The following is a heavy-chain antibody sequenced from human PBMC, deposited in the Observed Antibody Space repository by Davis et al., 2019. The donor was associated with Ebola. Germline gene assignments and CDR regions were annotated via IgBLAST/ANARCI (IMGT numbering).Heavy chain of an antibody. Sequence: GESLKISCAASGFTFSSYAMNWVRQAPGKGLEWVSAISGSGSSTHYADSVKGRLTISRDNSKNTLYLQMNSLRAEDTAVYYCAKGVVGGTFDYWGQGTLVTVSS. J-gene: IGHJ4*02. V-gene: IGHV3-23*01. CDR3: AKGVVGGTFDY. CDR1: GFTFSSYA. CDR2: ISGSGSST. D-gene: IGHD1-26*01.